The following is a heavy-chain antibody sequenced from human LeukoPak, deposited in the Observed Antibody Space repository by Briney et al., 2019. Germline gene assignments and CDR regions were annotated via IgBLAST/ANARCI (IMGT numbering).Heavy chain of an antibody. CDR2: IIPILGIA. Sequence: ASVKDSCKASGGTFSSYTISWVRQAPGQGLEWMGRIIPILGIANYAQKFQGRVTITADKSTSTAYMELSSLRSEDTAVYYCASTYDSSGYYFSFDYWGQGTLVTVSS. J-gene: IGHJ4*02. V-gene: IGHV1-69*02. CDR1: GGTFSSYT. CDR3: ASTYDSSGYYFSFDY. D-gene: IGHD3-22*01.